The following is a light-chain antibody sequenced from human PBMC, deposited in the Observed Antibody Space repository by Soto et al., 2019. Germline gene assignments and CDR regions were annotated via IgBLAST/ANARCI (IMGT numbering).Light chain of an antibody. CDR3: QQYNTWPRT. CDR2: GAS. J-gene: IGKJ1*01. Sequence: EIVMTQSPATLSVSPGERATLSCRASQSVSSNLAWYQQKPGQAPRLLIYGASIRATGIPARFSGSGSWTELTLTISSLQSEDFEVYYCQQYNTWPRTFGQGTKVDIK. V-gene: IGKV3-15*01. CDR1: QSVSSN.